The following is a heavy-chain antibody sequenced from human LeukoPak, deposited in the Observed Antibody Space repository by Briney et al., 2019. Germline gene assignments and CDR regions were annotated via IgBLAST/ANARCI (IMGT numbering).Heavy chain of an antibody. Sequence: GGSLRLSCAASGFTFSSYAMSWVHQAPGKGLEWVSAISGSGGSTYYADSVKGRFTISRDNSKNTLYLQMNSLRAEDTAVYYCAKDTLLWFGELYGDAFDIWGQGTMVTVSS. D-gene: IGHD3-10*01. CDR1: GFTFSSYA. CDR2: ISGSGGST. CDR3: AKDTLLWFGELYGDAFDI. J-gene: IGHJ3*02. V-gene: IGHV3-23*01.